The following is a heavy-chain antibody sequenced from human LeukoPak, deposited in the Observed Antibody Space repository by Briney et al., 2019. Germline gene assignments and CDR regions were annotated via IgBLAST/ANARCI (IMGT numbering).Heavy chain of an antibody. CDR1: GGSISSYY. D-gene: IGHD3-22*01. CDR3: ASFDYYGSSGTY. CDR2: IYTSGST. Sequence: MPSETLSLTCTVSGGSISSYYWSWIRQPAGKGLEWIGRIYTSGSTNYNPSLKSRVTMSVDTSKNQFSLKLTSVTAADTAMYYCASFDYYGSSGTYWGQGTLVTVSS. V-gene: IGHV4-4*07. J-gene: IGHJ4*02.